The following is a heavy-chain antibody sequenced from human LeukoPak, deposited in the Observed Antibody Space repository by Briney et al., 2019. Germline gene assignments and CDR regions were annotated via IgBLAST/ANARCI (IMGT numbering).Heavy chain of an antibody. CDR1: GYSFTSYW. D-gene: IGHD3-9*01. J-gene: IGHJ6*02. CDR3: ARSTYYDILTGYGYYYGMDV. CDR2: IYPGDSDT. Sequence: GESLKISCKGSGYSFTSYWIGWVRQMPGKGLEWMGIIYPGDSDTRYGPSFQGQVTISADKSISTAYLQWSSLKASDTAMYYCARSTYYDILTGYGYYYGMDVWGQGTTVTVSS. V-gene: IGHV5-51*01.